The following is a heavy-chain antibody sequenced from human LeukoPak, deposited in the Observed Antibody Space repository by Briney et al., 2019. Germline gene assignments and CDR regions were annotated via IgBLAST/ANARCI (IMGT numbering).Heavy chain of an antibody. CDR2: IIPIFGTA. Sequence: SVKVSCKASGGTLSSYAISWVREAPGPGLEWMGGIIPIFGTANYAQKFQGRVTITADESTSTAYMELSSLRSEDTAVYYCARVLIAAAAPRFDYWGQGTLVTVSS. CDR1: GGTLSSYA. J-gene: IGHJ4*02. CDR3: ARVLIAAAAPRFDY. V-gene: IGHV1-69*01. D-gene: IGHD6-13*01.